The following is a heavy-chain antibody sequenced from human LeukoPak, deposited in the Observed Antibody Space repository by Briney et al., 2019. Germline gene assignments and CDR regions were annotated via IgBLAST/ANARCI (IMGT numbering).Heavy chain of an antibody. CDR3: AKELLRFLEWLL. J-gene: IGHJ4*02. D-gene: IGHD3-3*01. CDR2: IRYDGSNK. Sequence: PGGSLRLSCAASGFTFSSYGMHWVRQAPGKGLAWVAFIRYDGSNKYYADSVKGRFTISRDNSKNTLYLQMNSLRAEDTAVYYCAKELLRFLEWLLWGQGTLVTVSS. CDR1: GFTFSSYG. V-gene: IGHV3-30*02.